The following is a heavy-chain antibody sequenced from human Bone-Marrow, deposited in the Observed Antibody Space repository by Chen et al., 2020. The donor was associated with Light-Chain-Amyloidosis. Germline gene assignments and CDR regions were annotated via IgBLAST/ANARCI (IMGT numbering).Heavy chain of an antibody. CDR3: AKIYYDSSGYYFDY. D-gene: IGHD3-22*01. Sequence: QVQLVESGGGVVQPGRSLRLSCEASGFTFSSYGMHWVRQAPGKGLEWVAVISYDGSNKYYADSVKGRFTISRDNSKNTLYLQMNSLRAEDTAVYYCAKIYYDSSGYYFDYWGQGTLVTVSS. V-gene: IGHV3-30*18. J-gene: IGHJ4*02. CDR1: GFTFSSYG. CDR2: ISYDGSNK.